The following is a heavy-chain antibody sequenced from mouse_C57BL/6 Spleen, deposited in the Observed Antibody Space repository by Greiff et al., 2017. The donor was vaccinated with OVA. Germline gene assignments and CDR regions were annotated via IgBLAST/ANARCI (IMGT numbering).Heavy chain of an antibody. CDR2: IDPSDSYI. Sequence: VQLQQSGAELVRPGTSVKLSCKASGYTFTSYWMHWVKQSPGQGLEWIGVIDPSDSYINYNQTCKGKATLTVDTSSSTAYMQLSSLTSEDSAVYICASTSCGSSPWYFDYWGQGTTLTVSS. D-gene: IGHD1-1*01. CDR3: ASTSCGSSPWYFDY. CDR1: GYTFTSYW. V-gene: IGHV1-59*01. J-gene: IGHJ2*01.